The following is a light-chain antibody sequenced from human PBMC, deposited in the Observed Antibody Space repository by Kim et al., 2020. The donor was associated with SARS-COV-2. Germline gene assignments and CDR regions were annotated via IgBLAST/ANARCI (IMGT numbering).Light chain of an antibody. J-gene: IGKJ2*01. CDR2: EAS. Sequence: EIVLTQSPATLSLSPGERATLSCRASQSVSSYLAWYQHKPGQAPRLLIYEASNRATGIPARFSGSGSGTDFTLTISSLEPEDFAVYYCQQRSNWPLYTFGQGTKVDIK. CDR3: QQRSNWPLYT. V-gene: IGKV3-11*01. CDR1: QSVSSY.